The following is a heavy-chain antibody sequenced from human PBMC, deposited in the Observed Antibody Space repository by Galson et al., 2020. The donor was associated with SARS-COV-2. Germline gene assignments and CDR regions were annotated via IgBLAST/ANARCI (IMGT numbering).Heavy chain of an antibody. CDR1: EFTISNAW. Sequence: GGTLRLSCAASEFTISNAWMSWVRQAPGKGLEWVGRIKSKTDGGTTDYAAPVKGRFTISRDDSKNTLYLQMNSLKTEDTAVYYCTTDPEDRDNVVVPAAIYYYDYGMDVWGQGTTVTVSS. J-gene: IGHJ6*02. CDR3: TTDPEDRDNVVVPAAIYYYDYGMDV. V-gene: IGHV3-15*01. CDR2: IKSKTDGGTT. D-gene: IGHD2-2*01.